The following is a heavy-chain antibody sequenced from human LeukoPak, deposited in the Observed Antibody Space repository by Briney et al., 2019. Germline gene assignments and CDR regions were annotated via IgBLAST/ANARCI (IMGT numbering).Heavy chain of an antibody. J-gene: IGHJ6*02. CDR3: ARSSSWEIYYYYGMDV. Sequence: ASVKVSCKASGYTFTSYGISWVRQAPGQGLEWMGRISAYNGNTNYAQKLQGRVTMTTDTSTSTAYMELRSPRSDDTAVYYCARSSSWEIYYYYGMDVWGQGTTVTVSS. CDR2: ISAYNGNT. V-gene: IGHV1-18*01. CDR1: GYTFTSYG. D-gene: IGHD6-13*01.